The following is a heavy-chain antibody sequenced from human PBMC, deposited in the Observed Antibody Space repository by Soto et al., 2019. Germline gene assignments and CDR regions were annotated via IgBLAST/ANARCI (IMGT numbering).Heavy chain of an antibody. CDR3: ASIQLWLSDKYYFDY. J-gene: IGHJ4*02. Sequence: SXTLSLTCTVSGGSISSGDYYWSWIRQPPGKGLEWIGYIYYSGSTYYNPSLKSRVTISVDTSKNQFSLKLSSVTAADTAVYYCASIQLWLSDKYYFDYWGQGNLVTVSS. V-gene: IGHV4-30-4*01. D-gene: IGHD5-18*01. CDR2: IYYSGST. CDR1: GGSISSGDYY.